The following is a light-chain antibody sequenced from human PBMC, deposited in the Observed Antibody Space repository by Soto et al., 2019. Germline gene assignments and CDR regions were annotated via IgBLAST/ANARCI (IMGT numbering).Light chain of an antibody. Sequence: QSALTQPRSVSGSRRQSVTISCTGTTTDARDYNYVSWYQQHPGKAPKLLIYDVTKRPSGVPDRFSGSKSGKTASLTISGLQAEDEADYYCCSPAGGYAFYVFGPGTKLTVL. V-gene: IGLV2-11*01. CDR3: CSPAGGYAFYV. CDR2: DVT. CDR1: TTDARDYNY. J-gene: IGLJ1*01.